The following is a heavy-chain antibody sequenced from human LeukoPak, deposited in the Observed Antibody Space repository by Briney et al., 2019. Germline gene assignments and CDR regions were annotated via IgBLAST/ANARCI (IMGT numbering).Heavy chain of an antibody. V-gene: IGHV1-69*05. CDR1: GGTFSSYA. D-gene: IGHD1-26*01. CDR3: ARPLYGSSRVFDI. CDR2: IIPIFGTA. Sequence: AASVKVSCKASGGTFSSYAISWVRQAPGQGLEWMGGIIPIFGTANYAQKFQGRVTITTDESTSTAYVELSSLRSEDTAVYYCARPLYGSSRVFDIWGQGTMVTVSS. J-gene: IGHJ3*02.